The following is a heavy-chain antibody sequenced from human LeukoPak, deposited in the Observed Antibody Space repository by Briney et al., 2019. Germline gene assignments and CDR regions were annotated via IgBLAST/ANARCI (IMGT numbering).Heavy chain of an antibody. J-gene: IGHJ6*02. V-gene: IGHV1-18*01. CDR3: ARDLSFGSSGWYRYYYYGMDV. Sequence: ASVKVSCKASGYTFTSYGISWVRQAPGQGLEWMGWISAYNGNTNYAQKLQGRVTMTTDTSTSTAYMELRSLRSGDTAVYYCARDLSFGSSGWYRYYYYGMDVWGQGTTVTVSS. CDR2: ISAYNGNT. D-gene: IGHD6-19*01. CDR1: GYTFTSYG.